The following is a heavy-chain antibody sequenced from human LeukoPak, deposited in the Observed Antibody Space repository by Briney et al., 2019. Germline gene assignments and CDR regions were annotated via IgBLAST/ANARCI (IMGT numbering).Heavy chain of an antibody. CDR2: IYYSGST. CDR3: ARDWAPYCSSTSCSGAWFDP. V-gene: IGHV4-59*12. J-gene: IGHJ5*02. D-gene: IGHD2-2*01. CDR1: GGSISSYY. Sequence: SETLSLTCTVSGGSISSYYWSWIRQPPGKGLEWIGYIYYSGSTNYNPSLKSRVTISVDTSKNQSSLKLSSVTAADTAVYYCARDWAPYCSSTSCSGAWFDPWGQGTLVTVSS.